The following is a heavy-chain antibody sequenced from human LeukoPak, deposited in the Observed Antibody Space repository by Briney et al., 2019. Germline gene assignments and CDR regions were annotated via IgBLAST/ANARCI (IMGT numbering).Heavy chain of an antibody. CDR1: GFTFSSYS. CDR2: ISSSSSYI. D-gene: IGHD4-11*01. Sequence: PWGSLRLSCAASGFTFSSYSMNWVRQAPGKGLEWVSSISSSSSYIYYADSVKGRFTISRDNAKNSLYLQMNSLRAEDTAVYYCARWPHDYSNSIDYWGQGTLVTVSS. CDR3: ARWPHDYSNSIDY. J-gene: IGHJ4*02. V-gene: IGHV3-21*01.